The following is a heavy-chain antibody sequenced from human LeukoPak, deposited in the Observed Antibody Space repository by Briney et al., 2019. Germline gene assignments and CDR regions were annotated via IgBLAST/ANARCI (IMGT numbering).Heavy chain of an antibody. V-gene: IGHV1-58*02. CDR1: GFTFTSSA. J-gene: IGHJ4*02. D-gene: IGHD6-19*01. Sequence: SVKVSCKASGFTFTSSAMQWVRQARGQRLEWIGWIVVGSGNTNYAQKSQERVTITRDMSTSRAYMEMSSLRSEDTAVYYCAADQGSGWYVWGQGTLVTVSS. CDR3: AADQGSGWYV. CDR2: IVVGSGNT.